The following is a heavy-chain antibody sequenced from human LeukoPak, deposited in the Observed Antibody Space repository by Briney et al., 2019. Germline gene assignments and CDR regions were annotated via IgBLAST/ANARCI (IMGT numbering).Heavy chain of an antibody. D-gene: IGHD4-23*01. CDR1: GGSVSSGSYY. CDR2: IYYSGST. J-gene: IGHJ5*02. V-gene: IGHV4-61*01. CDR3: ARVVYGGNWFDP. Sequence: SETLSLTCTVSGGSVSSGSYYWSWIRQPPGTGLEWIGYIYYSGSTNYNPSLKSRVTVSVDTSKNQFSLKLSSVTAADTAVYYCARVVYGGNWFDPWGQGTLVTVSS.